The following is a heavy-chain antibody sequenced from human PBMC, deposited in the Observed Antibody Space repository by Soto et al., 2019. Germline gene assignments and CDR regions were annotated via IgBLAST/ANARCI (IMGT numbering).Heavy chain of an antibody. V-gene: IGHV4-30-2*01. CDR1: GGSISSGGYS. D-gene: IGHD6-19*01. CDR2: IYHSGST. CDR3: ARAGVLGAVAADY. Sequence: QLQLQESGSGLVKPSQTLSLTCAVSGGSISSGGYSWSWIRQPPGKGLEWIGYIYHSGSTYYNPSLKSRVTISVDRSKTQCSLKLGSVTAADTAVYYCARAGVLGAVAADYWGQGTLVTVSS. J-gene: IGHJ4*02.